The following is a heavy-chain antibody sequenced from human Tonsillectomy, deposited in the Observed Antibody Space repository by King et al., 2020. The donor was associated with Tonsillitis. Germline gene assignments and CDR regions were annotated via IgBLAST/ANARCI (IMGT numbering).Heavy chain of an antibody. Sequence: VQLVESGGGVVQPGGSLRLSCAASAFIFNNYGMHWVRQAPGKGLEWVAFIRYDGSNKYYADPVKGRFTISRDNSKNTLYLQMNSLRAEDTAVYYCAKDRLRRHDYGGIPDYWGPGTRVTVSS. CDR1: AFIFNNYG. V-gene: IGHV3-30*02. J-gene: IGHJ4*02. D-gene: IGHD4-23*01. CDR2: IRYDGSNK. CDR3: AKDRLRRHDYGGIPDY.